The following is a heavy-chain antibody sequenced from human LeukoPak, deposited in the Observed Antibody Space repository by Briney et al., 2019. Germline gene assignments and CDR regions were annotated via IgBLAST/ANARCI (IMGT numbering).Heavy chain of an antibody. CDR2: ISNTGSVI. Sequence: GGSLRLSCAASGSTFSSHTMNWVRQAPGKGLEWISYISNTGSVIYYADSVKGRFTISRDNAKNSLYLQMNSLRAEDTALYYCAKDSSGFYGGYFDYWGQGTLVTVSS. J-gene: IGHJ4*02. CDR3: AKDSSGFYGGYFDY. D-gene: IGHD6-19*01. V-gene: IGHV3-48*04. CDR1: GSTFSSHT.